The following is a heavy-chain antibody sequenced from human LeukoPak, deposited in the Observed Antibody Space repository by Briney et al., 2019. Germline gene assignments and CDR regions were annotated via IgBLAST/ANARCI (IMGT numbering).Heavy chain of an antibody. V-gene: IGHV3-30*19. Sequence: PGRSLRLSCAASGFSFSSYGMHWVRQAPGKGLEWVAVISYDGSNKYYADSVKGRFTISRDNSKNTLYLQMNSLRAEDTAVYYCARDPGGYSSSWYYFDYWGQGTLVTVSS. CDR1: GFSFSSYG. CDR2: ISYDGSNK. J-gene: IGHJ4*02. CDR3: ARDPGGYSSSWYYFDY. D-gene: IGHD6-13*01.